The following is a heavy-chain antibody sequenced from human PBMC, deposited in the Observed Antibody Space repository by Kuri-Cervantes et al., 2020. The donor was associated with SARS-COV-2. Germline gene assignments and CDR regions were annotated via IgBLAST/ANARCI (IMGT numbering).Heavy chain of an antibody. CDR3: ARATHYDSSGYYYSFDY. J-gene: IGHJ4*02. CDR2: MNPSSGNT. D-gene: IGHD3-22*01. V-gene: IGHV1-8*03. CDR1: GYTFTSYD. Sequence: ASVKVSCKASGYTFTSYDINWVRQATGQGLEWMGWMNPSSGNTGYAQKFQGRVTITRNTSISTAYMELSSLRSEDTAVYYCARATHYDSSGYYYSFDYWGQGTLVTVSS.